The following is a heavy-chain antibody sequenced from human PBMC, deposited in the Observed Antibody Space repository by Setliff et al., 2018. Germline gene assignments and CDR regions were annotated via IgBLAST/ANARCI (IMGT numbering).Heavy chain of an antibody. Sequence: PSETLSLTCTVSGGSISSGSNYWSWIRQPAGRGLEWMGHIDPSGNTNYHPSLKSRVTISGDTSKNQFSLKLTSVTAADTAVYFCARSLGSGSYYNSRPFYSDYWGQGTLVTVSS. D-gene: IGHD3-10*01. CDR1: GGSISSGSNY. V-gene: IGHV4-61*09. J-gene: IGHJ4*02. CDR3: ARSLGSGSYYNSRPFYSDY. CDR2: IDPSGNT.